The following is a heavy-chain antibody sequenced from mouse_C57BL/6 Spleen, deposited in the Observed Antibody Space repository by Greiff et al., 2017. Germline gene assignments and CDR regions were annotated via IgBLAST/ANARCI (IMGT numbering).Heavy chain of an antibody. D-gene: IGHD1-1*01. V-gene: IGHV1-69*01. CDR1: GYTFTSYW. Sequence: VQLQQPGAELVMPGASVKLSCKASGYTFTSYWMHWVKQRPGQGLEWIGEIDPSDSYTNYNQKFKGKSTLTVDKSSSTAYMQLSSLTSEDSAVYYCARGDYYGSSHYWGQGTLVTVSA. CDR2: IDPSDSYT. J-gene: IGHJ3*01. CDR3: ARGDYYGSSHY.